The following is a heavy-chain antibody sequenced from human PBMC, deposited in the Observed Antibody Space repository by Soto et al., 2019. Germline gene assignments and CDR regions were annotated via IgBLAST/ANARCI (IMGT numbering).Heavy chain of an antibody. CDR2: IIPIFGTA. CDR3: ARVARTVSGPYKWFDP. Sequence: VASVKVSCKAYGGTFSSYAISWVRQAPGQGLEWRGGIIPIFGTANYAQKFQGRVTITADESTSTAYMELSSLRSEDTSVYYCARVARTVSGPYKWFDPWGQGTLVTVSS. CDR1: GGTFSSYA. J-gene: IGHJ5*02. D-gene: IGHD4-17*01. V-gene: IGHV1-69*13.